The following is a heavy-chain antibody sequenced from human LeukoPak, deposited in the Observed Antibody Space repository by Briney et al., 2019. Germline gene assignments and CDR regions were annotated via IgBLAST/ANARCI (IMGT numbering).Heavy chain of an antibody. D-gene: IGHD5-12*01. CDR2: IGGSDGRT. CDR3: AKGHSGYGT. CDR1: GFTFSTYA. J-gene: IGHJ5*02. Sequence: GGSLRLSCAASGFTFSTYAMSWVRQAPGKGLEWVSLIGGSDGRTRYADSVKGRFTISRDNSKNTLYLQMNSLRAEDTAVYYCAKGHSGYGTWGQGTLVTVSS. V-gene: IGHV3-23*01.